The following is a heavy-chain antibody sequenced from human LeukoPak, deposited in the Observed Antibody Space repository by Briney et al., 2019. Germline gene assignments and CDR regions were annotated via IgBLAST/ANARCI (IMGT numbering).Heavy chain of an antibody. CDR3: AKDGQRCSGGSCYSGVFDY. CDR1: GFTFSSYG. CDR2: ISYDGSNK. J-gene: IGHJ4*02. Sequence: GGSLRLSCAASGFTFSSYGMHWVRQAPGKGLEWVAVISYDGSNKYYADSVKGRFTISRDNSKNTLYLQMNSLRAEDTAVYYCAKDGQRCSGGSCYSGVFDYWGQGTLVPVSS. D-gene: IGHD2-15*01. V-gene: IGHV3-30*18.